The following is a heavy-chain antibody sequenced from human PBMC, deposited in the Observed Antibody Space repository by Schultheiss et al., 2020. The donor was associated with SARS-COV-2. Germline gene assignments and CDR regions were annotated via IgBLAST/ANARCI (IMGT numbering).Heavy chain of an antibody. Sequence: GGSLRLSCAASGFTFSSYAMHWVRQAPGKGLEWVSVISQSGTTNYADSVKGRFTISRDVSENTLYLHMNSLKAGDTAVYYCAKDLHWYGMDVWGQGTTVTVSS. CDR2: ISQSGTT. CDR1: GFTFSSYA. D-gene: IGHD1-1*01. CDR3: AKDLHWYGMDV. V-gene: IGHV3-NL1*01. J-gene: IGHJ6*02.